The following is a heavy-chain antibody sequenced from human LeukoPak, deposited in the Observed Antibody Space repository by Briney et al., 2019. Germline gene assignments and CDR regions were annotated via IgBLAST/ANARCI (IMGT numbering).Heavy chain of an antibody. J-gene: IGHJ4*02. Sequence: PSETLSLTCTVTGGSISTYYWSWIRRSPGKGLEWIGYVYYVGSTSYNPSLVGRVTISVDTSKNQFSLKLRSVTAADTAVYYCAREVYCGGDCYYYFDSWGQGTLVTVSS. CDR3: AREVYCGGDCYYYFDS. CDR1: GGSISTYY. CDR2: VYYVGST. V-gene: IGHV4-59*01. D-gene: IGHD2-21*02.